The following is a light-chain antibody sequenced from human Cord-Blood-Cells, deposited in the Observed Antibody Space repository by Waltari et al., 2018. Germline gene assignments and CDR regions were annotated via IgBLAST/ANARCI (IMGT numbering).Light chain of an antibody. Sequence: DIVMTQSPDSLAVSLGERATINCKSSQRVLYRSNNKNYLAWYQQKPGQPPKLLIYWASTRESGVPDRFSGSGSGTDFTLTISSLQAEDVAVYYCQQYYSTPPFTFGPGTKVDIK. CDR2: WAS. V-gene: IGKV4-1*01. J-gene: IGKJ3*01. CDR3: QQYYSTPPFT. CDR1: QRVLYRSNNKNY.